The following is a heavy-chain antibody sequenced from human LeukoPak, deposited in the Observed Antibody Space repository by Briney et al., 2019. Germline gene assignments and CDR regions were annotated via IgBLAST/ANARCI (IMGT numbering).Heavy chain of an antibody. CDR1: GFTFSSYG. V-gene: IGHV3-33*01. CDR2: IWYDGSNK. D-gene: IGHD2-15*01. J-gene: IGHJ4*02. Sequence: GGSLRLSCAASGFTFSSYGMHWVRQAPGKGLEWVAVIWYDGSNKYYADSVKGRFTISRDNSKNTLYLQMNSLRAEDTAVYYCARDSAVVVVAAMGGVFDYWGQGTLVTVSS. CDR3: ARDSAVVVVAAMGGVFDY.